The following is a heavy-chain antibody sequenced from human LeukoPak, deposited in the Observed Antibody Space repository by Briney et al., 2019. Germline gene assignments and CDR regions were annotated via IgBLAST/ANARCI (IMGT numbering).Heavy chain of an antibody. CDR2: IYYSGST. Sequence: PSETLSLTCTVSGGSISSSSYYWGWIRQPPGKGLEWIGSIYYSGSTYYNPSLKSRVTISVDTSKNQFSLKLSSVTAADTAVYYCARDRSYYDFWSGSNVYFDLWGRGPLVTVSS. CDR3: ARDRSYYDFWSGSNVYFDL. J-gene: IGHJ2*01. V-gene: IGHV4-39*07. D-gene: IGHD3-3*01. CDR1: GGSISSSSYY.